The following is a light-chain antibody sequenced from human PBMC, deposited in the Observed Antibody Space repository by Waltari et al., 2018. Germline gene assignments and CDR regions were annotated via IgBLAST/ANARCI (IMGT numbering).Light chain of an antibody. CDR1: SRDVGSYNL. J-gene: IGLJ2*01. CDR3: CSYAGLVV. CDR2: EGS. V-gene: IGLV2-23*01. Sequence: QSALTQPASVSGSPGQSITISCTGTSRDVGSYNLVSWYQQHPGKAPKLLIYEGSKRPSGVSNRFSGSKTGNTASLTISGVQAEDEADYYCCSYAGLVVFGGGTKLTVL.